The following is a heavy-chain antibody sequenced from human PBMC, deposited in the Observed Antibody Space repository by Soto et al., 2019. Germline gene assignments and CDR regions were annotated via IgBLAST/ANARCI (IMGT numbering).Heavy chain of an antibody. CDR1: GYTFTSYG. CDR2: ISAYNGNT. V-gene: IGHV1-18*04. Sequence: ASVKVSCKASGYTFTSYGISWVRQAPGQGLEWMGWISAYNGNTNYAQKLQGRVTMTTDTSTRTAYMELRSLRSDDTAVYYCARDKSAPSLFDPWRQGTLVTVSS. J-gene: IGHJ5*02. CDR3: ARDKSAPSLFDP.